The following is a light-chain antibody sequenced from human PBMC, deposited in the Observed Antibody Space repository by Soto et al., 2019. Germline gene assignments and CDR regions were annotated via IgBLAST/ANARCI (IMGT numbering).Light chain of an antibody. CDR2: EVT. Sequence: SVLTQPPSASGSPGHSVTISCTGASSDVGGYNYVSWYQQHPGKAPKLMIYEVTKRPSGVPDRFSGSKSGNTASLTVSGLQPEDEAVYFCSSYAGTKNLVFGGGTQLTVL. V-gene: IGLV2-8*01. CDR3: SSYAGTKNLV. CDR1: SSDVGGYNY. J-gene: IGLJ2*01.